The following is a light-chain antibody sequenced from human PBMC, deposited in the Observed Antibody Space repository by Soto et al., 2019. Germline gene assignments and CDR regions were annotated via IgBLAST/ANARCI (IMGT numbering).Light chain of an antibody. CDR2: YDD. V-gene: IGLV1-36*01. J-gene: IGLJ2*01. CDR3: ASWDDSLNCVV. CDR1: SSNIGNNA. Sequence: QAVVTQPPSVSEAPRQRVTISCSGSSSNIGNNAVNWYQQLPGKAPKLLIYYDDLLPSGVSDRFSGSKSGTSVSLAISGLQSEDEADYYCASWDDSLNCVVFGGGTKLTVL.